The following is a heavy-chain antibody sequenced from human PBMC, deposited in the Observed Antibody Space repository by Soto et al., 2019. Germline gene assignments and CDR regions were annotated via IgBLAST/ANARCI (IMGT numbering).Heavy chain of an antibody. V-gene: IGHV1-46*03. CDR2: INTAGAGT. Sequence: QVQLVQSGAEVKKPGASAKVSCKASGYIFTSHYVHWVRQALGQGLERMGIINTAGAGTSYAQKFQGRVSMARDTSTSRVYMELSSLRSEDTAVYYCARTPSYVSDCVPFDHWGQGTVLTVSS. D-gene: IGHD2-21*02. CDR1: GYIFTSHY. J-gene: IGHJ4*02. CDR3: ARTPSYVSDCVPFDH.